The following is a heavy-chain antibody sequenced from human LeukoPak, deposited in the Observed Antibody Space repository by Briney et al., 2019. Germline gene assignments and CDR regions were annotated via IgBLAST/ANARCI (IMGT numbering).Heavy chain of an antibody. CDR2: VKSKTDGGTT. Sequence: GGSLRLSCAASGFAFSNAWMSWVRQAPGKGLEWVGRVKSKTDGGTTDYAAPVKGRFTISRDDSKNTLYLQMNSLKTEDTAVYYCTTGGYGGQFDYWGQGTLVTVSS. D-gene: IGHD5-12*01. V-gene: IGHV3-15*01. CDR1: GFAFSNAW. CDR3: TTGGYGGQFDY. J-gene: IGHJ4*02.